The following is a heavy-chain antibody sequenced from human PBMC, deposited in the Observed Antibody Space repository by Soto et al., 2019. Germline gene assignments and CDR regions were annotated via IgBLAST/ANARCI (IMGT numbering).Heavy chain of an antibody. CDR1: GGSISSYY. J-gene: IGHJ5*02. V-gene: IGHV4-59*01. Sequence: KASETLSLTCTVSGGSISSYYWSWIRQPPGKGLEWIGYIYYSGSTNYNPSPKSRVTISVDTSKNQFSLKLSSVTAADTAVYYCARDGIGYCSSTSCSMGDWFDPWGQGTLVTVSS. D-gene: IGHD2-2*01. CDR3: ARDGIGYCSSTSCSMGDWFDP. CDR2: IYYSGST.